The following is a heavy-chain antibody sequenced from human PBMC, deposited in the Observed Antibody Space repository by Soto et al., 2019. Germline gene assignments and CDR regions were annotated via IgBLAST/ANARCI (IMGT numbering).Heavy chain of an antibody. D-gene: IGHD2-15*01. J-gene: IGHJ4*02. CDR2: IYYSGST. Sequence: QLQLQESGPGLVKPSETLSLTCTVSGGSISSSSYYWGWIRQPPGKGLEWIGSIYYSGSTYYNPSLKSRVTISVDTSKNQFSLKLSSVTAADTAVYYCASRYCSGGSCYSAYLDYWGQGTLVTVSS. CDR1: GGSISSSSYY. V-gene: IGHV4-39*01. CDR3: ASRYCSGGSCYSAYLDY.